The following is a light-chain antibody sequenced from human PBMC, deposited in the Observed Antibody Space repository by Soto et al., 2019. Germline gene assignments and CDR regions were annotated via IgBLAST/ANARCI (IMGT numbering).Light chain of an antibody. Sequence: DIQVTQSPSSLSASIGDRVTITCRASQDIRNYVAWYQQKPGKVPKLLIYAASSLQSGVSSRFSGSVSGTEFTLDIIPLQHEDVATYYCPTYNIDPALTFGGGTKVQI. CDR3: PTYNIDPALT. CDR2: AAS. V-gene: IGKV1-27*01. CDR1: QDIRNY. J-gene: IGKJ4*01.